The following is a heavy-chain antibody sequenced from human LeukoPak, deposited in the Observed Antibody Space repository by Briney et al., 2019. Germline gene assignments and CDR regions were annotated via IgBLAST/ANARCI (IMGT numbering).Heavy chain of an antibody. CDR2: INHSGST. CDR1: GGSFSGYY. V-gene: IGHV4-34*01. D-gene: IGHD6-19*01. Sequence: ETLSLTCAVYGGSFSGYYWSWIRQPPGKGLEWIWEINHSGSTNYNPSLKSRVTISVDTSKNQFSLKLSSVTAADTAVYYCARGGWYYYYGMDVWGQGTTVTVSS. CDR3: ARGGWYYYYGMDV. J-gene: IGHJ6*02.